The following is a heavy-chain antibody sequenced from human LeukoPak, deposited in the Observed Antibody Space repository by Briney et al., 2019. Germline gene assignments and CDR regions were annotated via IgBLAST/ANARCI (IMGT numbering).Heavy chain of an antibody. CDR3: ARGGALWWLREQEGLGSEDDY. Sequence: SETQSLTCALYGGSYSVCYWSCMREPPGKGGECIGDINHSGNTKYNTSLKSRVPISVDTSKNQFSLNLSSVTAADTAVYYCARGGALWWLREQEGLGSEDDYWGQGTLVTVTA. CDR1: GGSYSVCY. CDR2: INHSGNT. V-gene: IGHV4-34*01. J-gene: IGHJ4*02. D-gene: IGHD5-12*01.